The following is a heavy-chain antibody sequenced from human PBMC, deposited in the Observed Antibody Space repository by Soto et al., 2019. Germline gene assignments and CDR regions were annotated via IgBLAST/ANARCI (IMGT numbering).Heavy chain of an antibody. Sequence: EVQLLEAGGGLVQPGGSLRLSCAASGFSFRNYGMSWVRQAPGKGLERLSAIIGNGDTTYYADSVRGRFTISRDNSKNTLYLQLNDLGAEDTAIYYCAKDYDYGDSLPFDYWGQGTLVTVSS. CDR2: IIGNGDTT. D-gene: IGHD4-17*01. CDR1: GFSFRNYG. V-gene: IGHV3-23*01. J-gene: IGHJ4*02. CDR3: AKDYDYGDSLPFDY.